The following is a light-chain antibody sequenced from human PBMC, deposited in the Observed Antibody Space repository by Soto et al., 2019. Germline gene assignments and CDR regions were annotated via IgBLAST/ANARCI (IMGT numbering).Light chain of an antibody. CDR3: HVCDSSSEHV. CDR1: NSGSKS. V-gene: IGLV3-21*02. J-gene: IGLJ1*01. CDR2: DDS. Sequence: SYELTQPPSVSVAPGQTARITCGGNNSGSKSVHWYQQKPGQAPVLVVDDDSDRPSGIPERFSGSNSGNTATLTISRVEAGDEAEYFCHVCDSSSEHVFGTGTKLTVL.